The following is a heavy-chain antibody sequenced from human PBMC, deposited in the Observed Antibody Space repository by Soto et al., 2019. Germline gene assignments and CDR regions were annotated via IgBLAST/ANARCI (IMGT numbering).Heavy chain of an antibody. CDR2: MNPNSGNT. J-gene: IGHJ6*03. Sequence: ASVKVSCKASGYTFTSYDINWVRQATGQGLEWMGWMNPNSGNTGYAQKFQGRVTMTRNTSISTAYMELSSLRSEDTAVYYCARGRGDYGDFYYMDVWGKGTTVTVSS. CDR3: ARGRGDYGDFYYMDV. V-gene: IGHV1-8*01. D-gene: IGHD4-17*01. CDR1: GYTFTSYD.